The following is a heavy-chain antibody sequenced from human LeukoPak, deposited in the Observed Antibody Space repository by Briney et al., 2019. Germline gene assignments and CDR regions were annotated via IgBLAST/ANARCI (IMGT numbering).Heavy chain of an antibody. CDR1: GGSISLSYYY. CDR2: VYYSGTT. J-gene: IGHJ6*03. Sequence: PSETLSLTCSVSGGSISLSYYYWGWIRQPPGKALEWIGSVYYSGTTSYNPSLKSRVTISVDTSKNQFSLKMSSVSAADTAVYYCARGLHGYTYGYVPWELYYYMDVWGKGTTVTISS. D-gene: IGHD5-18*01. CDR3: ARGLHGYTYGYVPWELYYYMDV. V-gene: IGHV4-39*07.